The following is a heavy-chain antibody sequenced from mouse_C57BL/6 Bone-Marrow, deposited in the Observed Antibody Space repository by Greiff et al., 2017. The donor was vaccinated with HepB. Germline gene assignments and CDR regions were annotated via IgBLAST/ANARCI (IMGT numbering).Heavy chain of an antibody. CDR1: GYTFTDYY. D-gene: IGHD1-1*01. V-gene: IGHV1-26*01. J-gene: IGHJ2*01. Sequence: EVQLQQSGPELVKPGVSVKISCKASGYTFTDYYMNWVKQSHGKSLEWIGDINPNNGGTSYNQKFKGKATLTVDKSSSTAYMELRSLTSEDSAVYYCARGDYYGSNRYYFDYWGQGTTLTVSS. CDR3: ARGDYYGSNRYYFDY. CDR2: INPNNGGT.